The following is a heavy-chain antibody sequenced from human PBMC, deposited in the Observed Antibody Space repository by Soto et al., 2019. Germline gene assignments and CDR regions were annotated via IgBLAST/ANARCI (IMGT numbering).Heavy chain of an antibody. D-gene: IGHD3-10*01. J-gene: IGHJ4*02. CDR1: GFTFSSYW. V-gene: IGHV3-74*03. CDR2: INTDGSST. CDR3: VKAAARGDY. Sequence: PGGSLRLSCAASGFTFSSYWMHWVRQVPGKGLVWVSRINTDGSSTTYVDSVKGRFTISRDNAKNTLYLQMNSLRAEDTAVYYCVKAAARGDYWGQGTLVTVSS.